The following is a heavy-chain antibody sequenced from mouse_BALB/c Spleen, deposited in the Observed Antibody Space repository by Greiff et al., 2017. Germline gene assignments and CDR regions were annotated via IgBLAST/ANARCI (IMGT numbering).Heavy chain of an antibody. V-gene: IGHV1-87*01. CDR2: IYPGDGDT. CDR3: ATLAWFAY. CDR1: GYTFPSYW. Sequence: QVQLKESGAELARPGASVKLSCKASGYTFPSYWMQWVKQRPGQGLEWIGAIYPGDGDTRYTQKFKGKATLTADKSSSTAYMQLSSLASEDSAVYYCATLAWFAYWGQGTLVTVSA. J-gene: IGHJ3*01.